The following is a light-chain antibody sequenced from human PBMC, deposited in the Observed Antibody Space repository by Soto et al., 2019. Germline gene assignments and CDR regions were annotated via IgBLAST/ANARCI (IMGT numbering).Light chain of an antibody. Sequence: IQMTQSPSSLSASVGDRVIITCRASQGIGNSLAWYQQKAGRVPKLLMHSASTLLSGVPSRFSXXXXXXXXXLTISSLQPEDVATYYCQKYDSAPWTFGQGTKVEIK. CDR3: QKYDSAPWT. CDR2: SAS. J-gene: IGKJ1*01. CDR1: QGIGNS. V-gene: IGKV1-27*01.